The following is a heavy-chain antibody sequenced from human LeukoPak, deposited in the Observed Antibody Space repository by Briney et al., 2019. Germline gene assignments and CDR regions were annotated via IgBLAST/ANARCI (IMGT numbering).Heavy chain of an antibody. CDR2: INWNGGST. V-gene: IGHV3-20*04. D-gene: IGHD1-7*01. Sequence: GGSLRLSCAASGFTFDDYGMSWVRQAPGKGLEWVSGINWNGGSTGYADSVKGRFTISRDNAKNTLYLQMNSLRAEDTAVYYCATGTGYAFDIWGQGTMVTVSS. J-gene: IGHJ3*02. CDR3: ATGTGYAFDI. CDR1: GFTFDDYG.